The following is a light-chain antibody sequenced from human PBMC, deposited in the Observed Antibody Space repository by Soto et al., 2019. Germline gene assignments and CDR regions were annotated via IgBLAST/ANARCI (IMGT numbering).Light chain of an antibody. CDR2: GAS. CDR1: QSVGSN. J-gene: IGKJ1*01. Sequence: EIVMTQSPATLSVSPGERATLSCRASQSVGSNLAWYQQKPGQAPRLLIYGASSRATGIPARFSGSGSGTEFTLTISSLQSEDFAVYYCQQYNNWLRGTFGQGTKVEIK. CDR3: QQYNNWLRGT. V-gene: IGKV3-15*01.